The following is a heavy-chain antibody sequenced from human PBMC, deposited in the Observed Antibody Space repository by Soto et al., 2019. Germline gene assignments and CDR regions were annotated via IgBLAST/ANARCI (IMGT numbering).Heavy chain of an antibody. CDR1: DGSMGSDNYH. D-gene: IGHD2-21*02. CDR3: AREDDGGDRDYYGLDV. J-gene: IGHJ6*02. Sequence: PSETLSLTCSVSDGSMGSDNYHWTWIRQSQGKGLEWIGYIYYSRSIFYNPSFKSRVTISVDTSKNQFSLQLSSVTAADTAVYFCAREDDGGDRDYYGLDVWGQGTTVTVSS. V-gene: IGHV4-30-4*08. CDR2: IYYSRSI.